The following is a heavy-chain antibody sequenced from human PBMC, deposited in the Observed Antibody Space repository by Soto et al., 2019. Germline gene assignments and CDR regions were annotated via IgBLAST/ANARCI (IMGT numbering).Heavy chain of an antibody. D-gene: IGHD2-15*01. CDR3: ARALKGGYCSGGSCYPFDY. CDR1: GGSISSGGYY. Sequence: QVQLQESGPGLVKPSQTLSLTCTVSGGSISSGGYYWNWIRQHPGKGLEWIGYIYYGGSASYNPARKSRVAISVDTSKNHFSLQLSSVTAADTAVYYCARALKGGYCSGGSCYPFDYWGQGTLVTVSS. CDR2: IYYGGSA. V-gene: IGHV4-31*03. J-gene: IGHJ4*02.